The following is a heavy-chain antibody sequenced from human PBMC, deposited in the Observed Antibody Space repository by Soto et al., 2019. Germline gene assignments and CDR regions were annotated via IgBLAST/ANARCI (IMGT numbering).Heavy chain of an antibody. CDR1: GGSFKSGSYS. J-gene: IGHJ4*02. V-gene: IGHV4-61*01. CDR2: VYHTGRT. CDR3: ARDFAYFDS. Sequence: PSETLSLTCTVSGGSFKSGSYSWSWIRQPQGKGLEWIGYVYHTGRTSYNPSLKSRVSISMDTSKNQFSLNLDSVTAADPAVYFCARDFAYFDSWGQGTLVTVSS. D-gene: IGHD3-3*01.